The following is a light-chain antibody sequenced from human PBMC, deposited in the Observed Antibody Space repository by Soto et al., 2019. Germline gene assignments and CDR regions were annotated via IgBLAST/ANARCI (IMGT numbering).Light chain of an antibody. Sequence: QSALTQPASVSGSPGQSITISCTGTSSDVGGYNYVSWYQQHPGKAPKLMIYEVSNRPSGVCNRFSGSKSGNTASLTISGLQAEDEADYYCSSYTSSSTLWFGTGTKVTVL. CDR2: EVS. CDR1: SSDVGGYNY. V-gene: IGLV2-14*01. J-gene: IGLJ1*01. CDR3: SSYTSSSTLW.